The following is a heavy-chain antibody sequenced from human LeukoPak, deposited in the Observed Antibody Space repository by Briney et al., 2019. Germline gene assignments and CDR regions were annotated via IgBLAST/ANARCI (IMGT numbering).Heavy chain of an antibody. D-gene: IGHD3-10*01. CDR1: GFTFSSYG. J-gene: IGHJ4*02. CDR3: AKDMVRGVIIPYYFDY. V-gene: IGHV3-30*18. Sequence: GGSLRLSCAASGFTFSSYGMHWVRQAPGKGLEWVAVISYDGSNKYYADSVKSRFTISRDNSKNTLYLQMNSLRAEDTAVYYCAKDMVRGVIIPYYFDYWGQGTLVTVSS. CDR2: ISYDGSNK.